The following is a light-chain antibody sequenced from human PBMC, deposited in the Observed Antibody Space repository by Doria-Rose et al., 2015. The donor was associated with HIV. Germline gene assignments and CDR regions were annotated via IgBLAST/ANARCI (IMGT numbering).Light chain of an antibody. J-gene: IGKJ1*01. CDR1: QSLSSTY. CDR2: DGS. Sequence: TQSPGTLSLSPGERATLSCRASQSLSSTYLAWYQQIPGQAPSRLIYDGSSSATGIPDRFSASGSGTDFTLTINRLEPEDFALYYCHQYGTSWTFGQGTKVEI. V-gene: IGKV3-20*01. CDR3: HQYGTSWT.